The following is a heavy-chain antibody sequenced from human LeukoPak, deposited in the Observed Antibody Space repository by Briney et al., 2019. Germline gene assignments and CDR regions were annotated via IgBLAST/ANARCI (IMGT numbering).Heavy chain of an antibody. J-gene: IGHJ6*03. CDR2: ISWNSGSI. CDR1: GFTFSSYG. CDR3: AKASGELDYYYYMDV. V-gene: IGHV3-9*01. D-gene: IGHD3-10*01. Sequence: GGSLRLSCAASGFTFSSYGMHWVRQAPGKGLEWVSGISWNSGSIGYADSVEGRFTISRDNAKNSLYLQMNSLRAEDTALYYCAKASGELDYYYYMDVWGKGTTVTISS.